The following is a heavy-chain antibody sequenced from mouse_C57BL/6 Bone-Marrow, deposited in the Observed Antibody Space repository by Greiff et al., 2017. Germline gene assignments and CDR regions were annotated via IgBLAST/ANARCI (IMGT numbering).Heavy chain of an antibody. CDR1: GYTFTEYT. D-gene: IGHD1-1*01. J-gene: IGHJ3*01. V-gene: IGHV1-62-2*01. CDR3: ARHGGHCYSSSPWFAY. Sequence: VQLQQSGAELVQPGASVKLSCKASGYTFTEYTIHWVKQRSGQGLEWIGGFYPGGGSRKYNEKFQDKATFTAAKSSRTVYKELSRLKSEDSGVYCGARHGGHCYSSSPWFAYWGQGTLVTVSA. CDR2: FYPGGGSR.